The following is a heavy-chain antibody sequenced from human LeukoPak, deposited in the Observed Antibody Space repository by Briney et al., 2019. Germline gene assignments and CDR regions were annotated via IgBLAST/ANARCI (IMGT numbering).Heavy chain of an antibody. D-gene: IGHD3-16*01. CDR2: IYSGGST. CDR3: VTDLHGINWYVH. CDR1: GFTVSSNY. J-gene: IGHJ4*02. Sequence: GGSLRLSCAASGFTVSSNYMSWVRQAPGKGLEWVSVIYSGGSTYYADSVKGRFTISRDNSKNTLFLQMNSLRPDDTSMYYCVTDLHGINWYVHWGQGTLVTVSS. V-gene: IGHV3-66*02.